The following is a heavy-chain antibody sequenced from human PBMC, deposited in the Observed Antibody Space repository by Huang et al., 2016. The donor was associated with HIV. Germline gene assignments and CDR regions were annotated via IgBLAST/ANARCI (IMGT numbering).Heavy chain of an antibody. Sequence: QVQLQQWGAGLLKPSETLALTCAVSGESLGTSYLAWIRRPPGKGLQWIGEGNDGGHINYCPALESRVTISVDTSRNQVSLTLTSMTAADTATYYCARRFRVAATRKWFDPWGQGTLVIVSS. D-gene: IGHD3-10*01. CDR3: ARRFRVAATRKWFDP. V-gene: IGHV4-34*01. CDR1: GESLGTSY. J-gene: IGHJ5*02. CDR2: GNDGGHI.